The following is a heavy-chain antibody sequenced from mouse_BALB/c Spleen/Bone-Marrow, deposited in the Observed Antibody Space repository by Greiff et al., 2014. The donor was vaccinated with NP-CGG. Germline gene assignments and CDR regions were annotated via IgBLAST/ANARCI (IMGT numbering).Heavy chain of an antibody. CDR2: ISNGSSPI. V-gene: IGHV5-17*02. Sequence: EVKLVESGGGLVQPGGSRKLSCAASGFTFSSFGMHWVRQAPEKGLEWVAYISNGSSPIYYADTVKGRFTISRDNPKNTLFLQMTSLRSEDTAMYYFARKGAMITHFYAMDYWGQGTSVTVSS. J-gene: IGHJ4*01. D-gene: IGHD2-4*01. CDR1: GFTFSSFG. CDR3: ARKGAMITHFYAMDY.